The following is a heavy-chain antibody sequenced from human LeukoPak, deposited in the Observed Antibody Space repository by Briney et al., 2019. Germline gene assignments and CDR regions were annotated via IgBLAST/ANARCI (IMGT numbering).Heavy chain of an antibody. CDR2: ISGSGGST. V-gene: IGHV3-23*01. Sequence: GGSLRLSCAASGFTFSSYAMSWVRQAPGKGLEWVSAISGSGGSTYYADSVKGRFTISRDNSKNTLYLQMNSLRAEDTAVYYCAREFSGSNYGFPFDYWGQGTLVTVSS. CDR1: GFTFSSYA. J-gene: IGHJ4*02. CDR3: AREFSGSNYGFPFDY. D-gene: IGHD1-26*01.